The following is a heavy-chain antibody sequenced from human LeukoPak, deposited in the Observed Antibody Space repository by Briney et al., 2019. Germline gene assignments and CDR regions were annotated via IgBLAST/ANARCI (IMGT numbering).Heavy chain of an antibody. V-gene: IGHV1-2*02. CDR1: GYSFTAFY. CDR2: IHPRSGET. J-gene: IGHJ4*02. CDR3: ARDGEYGTGSYYRGCFDY. D-gene: IGHD3-10*01. Sequence: GASVKVSFKASGYSFTAFYIHWVRQARGQGLEWMGWIHPRSGETNYAQKFQGRVTMTRDTSISTAYMDLSSLGSDDTAVYYCARDGEYGTGSYYRGCFDYWGQGILVTVSS.